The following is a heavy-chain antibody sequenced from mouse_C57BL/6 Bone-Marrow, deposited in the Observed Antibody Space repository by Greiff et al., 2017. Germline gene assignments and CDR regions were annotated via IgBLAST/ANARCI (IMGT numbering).Heavy chain of an antibody. CDR3: ATAYDGYYAFFDY. D-gene: IGHD2-3*01. V-gene: IGHV2-5*01. J-gene: IGHJ2*01. CDR2: IWRGGST. CDR1: GFSLTSYG. Sequence: QVQLQQSGPGLVQPSQSLSITCTVSGFSLTSYGVHWVRQSPGKGLEWLGVIWRGGSTDYNAAVMSRLSITKDNSKSQVFFKMNSLQADDTAIYYCATAYDGYYAFFDYWGQGTTLTVSS.